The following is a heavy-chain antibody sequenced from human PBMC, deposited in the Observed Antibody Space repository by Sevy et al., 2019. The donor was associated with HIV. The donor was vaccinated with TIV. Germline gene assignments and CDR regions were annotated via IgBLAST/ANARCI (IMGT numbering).Heavy chain of an antibody. J-gene: IGHJ6*02. CDR3: ATGIVGATTYYYYYGMDV. D-gene: IGHD1-26*01. CDR1: GYTLTELS. Sequence: ASVKVSCKVSGYTLTELSMHWVQQAPGKGLEWMGGFDPEDGETIYAQKFQGRVTMTEDTSTDTAYMELSSLRSEDTAVYYCATGIVGATTYYYYYGMDVWGQGTTVTVSS. V-gene: IGHV1-24*01. CDR2: FDPEDGET.